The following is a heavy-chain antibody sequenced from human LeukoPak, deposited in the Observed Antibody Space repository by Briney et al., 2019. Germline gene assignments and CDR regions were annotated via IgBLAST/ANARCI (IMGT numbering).Heavy chain of an antibody. CDR3: ARDPYSGSYGADYYYYMDV. V-gene: IGHV3-23*01. Sequence: GSLRLSCAASGFTFSSYGMSWVRQAPGKGLEWVSAISGSGGSTYYADSVKGRFTISRDNAKSSLYLQMNSLRAEDTAVYYCARDPYSGSYGADYYYYMDVWGKGTTVTISS. CDR1: GFTFSSYG. CDR2: ISGSGGST. D-gene: IGHD1-26*01. J-gene: IGHJ6*03.